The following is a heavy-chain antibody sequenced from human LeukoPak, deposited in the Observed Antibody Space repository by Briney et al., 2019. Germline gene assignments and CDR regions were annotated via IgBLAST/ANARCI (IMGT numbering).Heavy chain of an antibody. J-gene: IGHJ6*03. CDR3: ARDAQWLVPEGYFYYMDV. D-gene: IGHD6-19*01. V-gene: IGHV3-21*01. CDR1: GFTFSSYW. Sequence: PGGSLRLSCAASGFTFSSYWMSWVRQAPGKGLERVSSISSRSTNIFYADSVKGRFTISRDNAKNSLYLQMNSLGAEDTAVYYCARDAQWLVPEGYFYYMDVWGKGTTVTVSS. CDR2: ISSRSTNI.